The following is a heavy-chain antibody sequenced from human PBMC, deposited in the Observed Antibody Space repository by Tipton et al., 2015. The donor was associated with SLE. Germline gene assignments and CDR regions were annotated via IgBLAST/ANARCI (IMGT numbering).Heavy chain of an antibody. CDR3: ARTWAKNYYYMDV. V-gene: IGHV3-66*02. J-gene: IGHJ6*03. D-gene: IGHD4/OR15-4a*01. Sequence: GSLRLSCAASGFTVSSNYMSWVRQAPGKGLEWVSVIYSGGSTYYADSVKGRFTISRDNSKNTLYLQMNSLRAEDTAVYYCARTWAKNYYYMDVWGKGTTVTVSS. CDR1: GFTVSSNY. CDR2: IYSGGST.